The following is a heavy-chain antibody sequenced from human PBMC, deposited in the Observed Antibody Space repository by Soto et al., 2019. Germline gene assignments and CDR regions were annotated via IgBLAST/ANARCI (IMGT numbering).Heavy chain of an antibody. D-gene: IGHD5-18*01. CDR1: VDSISSYY. CDR2: IYTSGTT. Sequence: SETLSLTCTVSVDSISSYYWSWIRQPAGKGLEWIGHIYTSGTTYHNPSLRSRLTISGDASKNQFSLKLSSVTDADTALYYCARGRGYSYGPYYFDYWGQGTLVTVSS. J-gene: IGHJ4*02. CDR3: ARGRGYSYGPYYFDY. V-gene: IGHV4-4*07.